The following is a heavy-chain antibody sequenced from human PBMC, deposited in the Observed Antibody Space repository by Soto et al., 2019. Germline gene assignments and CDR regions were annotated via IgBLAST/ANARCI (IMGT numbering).Heavy chain of an antibody. CDR1: GFSFSSYN. CDR2: IWRDGNSQ. Sequence: QVQLVESGGGVVQPGRSLRLSCAASGFSFSSYNMHWVRQAPGKGLEWVTFIWRDGNSQSHADSVKGRFTVSRDNSKNTLYLQMDSLGGEDTAVYYCATDSWGPEVWGQGTSVTVSS. V-gene: IGHV3-33*01. D-gene: IGHD7-27*01. CDR3: ATDSWGPEV. J-gene: IGHJ6*02.